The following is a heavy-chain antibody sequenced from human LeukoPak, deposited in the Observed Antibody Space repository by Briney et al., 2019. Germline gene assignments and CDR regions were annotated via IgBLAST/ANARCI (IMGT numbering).Heavy chain of an antibody. CDR2: ISSSISTK. D-gene: IGHD1-26*01. J-gene: IGHJ4*02. Sequence: GGSLRLSCAASGFTFSRFSMSWVRQAPGKGLEWVSYISSSISTKYYAGSVKGRFTISRDNAKNSVYLQMNSLRAEDTAVYYCASGRRFGGATFWPYWGQGTLVTVSS. CDR3: ASGRRFGGATFWPY. CDR1: GFTFSRFS. V-gene: IGHV3-48*01.